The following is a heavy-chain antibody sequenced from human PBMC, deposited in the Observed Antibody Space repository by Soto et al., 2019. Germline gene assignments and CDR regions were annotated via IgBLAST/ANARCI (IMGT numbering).Heavy chain of an antibody. Sequence: GGSLRLSCAASGFTFSDYYMSWIRQAPGKGLEYVSAISSNGGSTYYANSVKGRFTISRDNSKNTLYLQMGSLRAEDMAVYYCARSPDCSNQHDAFDIWGQGTMVTVSS. V-gene: IGHV3-64*01. CDR2: ISSNGGST. CDR1: GFTFSDYY. D-gene: IGHD4-4*01. CDR3: ARSPDCSNQHDAFDI. J-gene: IGHJ3*02.